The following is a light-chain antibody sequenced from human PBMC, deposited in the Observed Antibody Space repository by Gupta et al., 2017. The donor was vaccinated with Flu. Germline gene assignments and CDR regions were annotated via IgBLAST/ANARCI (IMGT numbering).Light chain of an antibody. J-gene: IGKJ2*01. CDR3: KQYTKTPYT. CDR2: SAS. V-gene: IGKV3-20*01. Sequence: DIVLTQSPGTLSLAPGERATITCRASQSIISNYLAWYQQKPGQAPRLLIFSASSRATGIPDRFSGSGSGTDFTLTINSLEAEDVAPYYCKQYTKTPYTFGQGTKLEIK. CDR1: QSIISNY.